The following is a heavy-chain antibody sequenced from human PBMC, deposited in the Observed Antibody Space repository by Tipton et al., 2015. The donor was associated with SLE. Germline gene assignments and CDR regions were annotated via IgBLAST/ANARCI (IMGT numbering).Heavy chain of an antibody. CDR3: ARGDLELSLDY. Sequence: AGLVKPSETLSLTCAVYGGSFSGYYWSWIRQPPGKGLEWIGEINHSGSTNYNPSLKSRVTMSVDTSKNQFSLKLSSVTAADTAVYYCARGDLELSLDYWGQGTLVTVSS. CDR2: INHSGST. V-gene: IGHV4-34*01. CDR1: GGSFSGYY. J-gene: IGHJ4*02. D-gene: IGHD3-3*01.